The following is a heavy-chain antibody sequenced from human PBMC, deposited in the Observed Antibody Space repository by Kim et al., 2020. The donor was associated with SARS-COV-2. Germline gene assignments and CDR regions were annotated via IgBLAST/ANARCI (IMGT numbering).Heavy chain of an antibody. J-gene: IGHJ6*02. CDR3: ARDRGVVVRGVTRGYYYYGMDV. CDR2: ISYDGSNK. Sequence: GGSLRLSCAASGFTFSSYAMHWVRQAPGKGLEWVAVISYDGSNKYYADSLKGRFTISRDNSKNTLYLQMNSLRAEDTAVYYCARDRGVVVRGVTRGYYYYGMDVWGQGTTVTVSS. V-gene: IGHV3-30-3*01. CDR1: GFTFSSYA. D-gene: IGHD3-10*01.